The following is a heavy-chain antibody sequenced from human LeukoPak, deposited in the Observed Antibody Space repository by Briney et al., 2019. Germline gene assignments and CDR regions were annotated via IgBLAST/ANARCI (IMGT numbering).Heavy chain of an antibody. V-gene: IGHV1-8*01. Sequence: GASVKVSCKASGYTFTSYDINWVRQATGQGLEWMGWMNPNSGNTGYAQKFQGRVTITADESTSTAYMELSSLRSEDTAVYYCARVKGRFLEWLSTPYYFDYWGQGTLVTVSS. J-gene: IGHJ4*02. CDR1: GYTFTSYD. CDR2: MNPNSGNT. D-gene: IGHD3-3*01. CDR3: ARVKGRFLEWLSTPYYFDY.